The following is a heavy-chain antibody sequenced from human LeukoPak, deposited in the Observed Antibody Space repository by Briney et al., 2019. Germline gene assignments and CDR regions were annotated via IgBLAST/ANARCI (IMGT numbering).Heavy chain of an antibody. CDR1: GFTFTTYW. CDR2: IKQDGTEK. D-gene: IGHD1-26*01. CDR3: AKGAASWEHPLFDY. V-gene: IGHV3-7*03. J-gene: IGHJ4*02. Sequence: GSLRLSCAASGFTFTTYWMTWVRQAPGKGLEWVANIKQDGTEKYYVDSVKGRFTISRDNAKNSLYLQMNSLRAEDMALYYCAKGAASWEHPLFDYWGQGTLVTVSS.